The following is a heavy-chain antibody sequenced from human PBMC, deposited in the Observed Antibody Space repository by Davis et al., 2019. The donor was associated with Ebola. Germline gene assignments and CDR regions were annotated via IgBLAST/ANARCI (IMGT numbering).Heavy chain of an antibody. Sequence: PGGSLRLSCTASGFTFGNYAMSWFRQAPGKGLEWVSFIRGRSYGGTTEYAASVKGRFIISRDDSKSIAYLQMNSLKTEDTAVYYCTRGVIGYGDSRGTGFDPWGQETLVTVSS. CDR2: IRGRSYGGTT. CDR1: GFTFGNYA. J-gene: IGHJ5*02. V-gene: IGHV3-49*03. CDR3: TRGVIGYGDSRGTGFDP. D-gene: IGHD1-1*01.